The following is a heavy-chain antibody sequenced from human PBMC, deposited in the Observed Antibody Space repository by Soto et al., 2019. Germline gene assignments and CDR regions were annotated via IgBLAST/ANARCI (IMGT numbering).Heavy chain of an antibody. CDR3: ASDSGYGSSWFKYFPH. Sequence: QVQLGQSGAEVKKPGASVQVSCKASGYTFTSYGISWVRQAPAQGLAWMGWISAYNGNTNYALKLQGRVTMTTDTSTSTDYMELMSLRSDDTVVSYCASDSGYGSSWFKYFPHWGEGALVAFSS. J-gene: IGHJ1*01. D-gene: IGHD6-13*01. CDR1: GYTFTSYG. CDR2: ISAYNGNT. V-gene: IGHV1-18*01.